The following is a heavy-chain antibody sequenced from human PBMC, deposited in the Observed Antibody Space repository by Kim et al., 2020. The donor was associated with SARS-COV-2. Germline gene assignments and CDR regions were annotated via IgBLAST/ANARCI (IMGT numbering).Heavy chain of an antibody. J-gene: IGHJ4*02. CDR3: AKSISSGWYGGVFDY. CDR2: ISWNSGSI. D-gene: IGHD6-19*01. Sequence: GGSLRLSCAASGFTFDDYAMHWVRQAPGKGLEWVSGISWNSGSIGYADSVKGRFTISRDNAKNSLYLQMNSLRAEDTALYYCAKSISSGWYGGVFDYWGQGTLVTVSS. CDR1: GFTFDDYA. V-gene: IGHV3-9*01.